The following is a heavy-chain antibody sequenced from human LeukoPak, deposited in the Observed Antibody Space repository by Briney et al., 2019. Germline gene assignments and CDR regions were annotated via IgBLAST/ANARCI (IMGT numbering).Heavy chain of an antibody. Sequence: GGSLRLSCAASGLTFSNYAMSWVRQAPGKGLDWASTISGSGGVTYYPDSVRGRFTIARDNSRNTLHLQMDSLRDEDTAIYYCALWPEGATPKFHNWGQGTLVTVSS. J-gene: IGHJ4*02. V-gene: IGHV3-23*01. CDR1: GLTFSNYA. CDR3: ALWPEGATPKFHN. CDR2: ISGSGGVT. D-gene: IGHD1-26*01.